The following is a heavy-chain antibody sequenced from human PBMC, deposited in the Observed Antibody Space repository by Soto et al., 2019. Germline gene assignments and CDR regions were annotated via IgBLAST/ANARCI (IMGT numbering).Heavy chain of an antibody. V-gene: IGHV3-30-3*01. D-gene: IGHD3-22*01. CDR3: ARAALMYEGSRRHEIYDI. J-gene: IGHJ3*02. CDR1: GFTFSSYA. CDR2: ISYDGSNK. Sequence: PGGSLRLSCAASGFTFSSYAMHWVRQAPGKGLEWVAVISYDGSNKYYAESVKGRFTISRDNSKNKLYLQMNRLRAEDTAVYYCARAALMYEGSRRHEIYDIWGQGTMVTVSS.